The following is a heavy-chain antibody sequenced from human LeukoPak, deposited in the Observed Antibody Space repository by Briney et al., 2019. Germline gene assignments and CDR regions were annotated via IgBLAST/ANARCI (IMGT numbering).Heavy chain of an antibody. CDR1: GGTFSSYT. D-gene: IGHD3-22*01. J-gene: IGHJ3*02. CDR2: IIPILGIA. Sequence: EASVKVSCKASGGTFSSYTISLVRQAPGQGLEWMGRIIPILGIANYAQKFQGRVTITADKSTSTAYMELSSLRSEDTAVHYCARDRVDYYYDSSGGAAFDIWGQGTMVTVSS. CDR3: ARDRVDYYYDSSGGAAFDI. V-gene: IGHV1-69*04.